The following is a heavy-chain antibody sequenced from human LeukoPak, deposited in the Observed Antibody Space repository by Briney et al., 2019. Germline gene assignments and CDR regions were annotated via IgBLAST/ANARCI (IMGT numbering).Heavy chain of an antibody. J-gene: IGHJ4*02. CDR2: VSGSGGST. CDR3: ARVSAVTSSFDH. CDR1: GFTFSSYA. Sequence: GGSLRLSCAASGFTFSSYAMSWVRQAPGKGLEWVSAVSGSGGSTYYADSVRGRFTISRDNSKNALYLQMNSLRAEDTAVYYCARVSAVTSSFDHWGQGTLVTVSS. D-gene: IGHD4-17*01. V-gene: IGHV3-23*01.